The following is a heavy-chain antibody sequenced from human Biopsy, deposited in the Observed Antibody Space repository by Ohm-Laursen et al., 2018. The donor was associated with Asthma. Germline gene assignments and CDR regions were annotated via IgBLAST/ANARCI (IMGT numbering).Heavy chain of an antibody. D-gene: IGHD1-14*01. V-gene: IGHV2-70D*14. CDR3: TRHNDY. Sequence: TQTLTLTCSFSGLSLSSSGAHVNWIRQPPGRALEWHPCNGWEEEQFYSTSLRTRLTISKDSSEDPVVLTMTNMGPVDAATYYCTRHNDYWGPGILVTVSS. CDR1: GLSLSSSGAH. J-gene: IGHJ4*01. CDR2: NGWEEEQ.